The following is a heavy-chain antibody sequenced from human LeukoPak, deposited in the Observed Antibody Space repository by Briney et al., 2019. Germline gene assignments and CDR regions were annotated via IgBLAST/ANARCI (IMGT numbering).Heavy chain of an antibody. CDR1: GFTFSSYW. CDR2: INSDGSST. V-gene: IGHV3-74*01. J-gene: IGHJ6*02. D-gene: IGHD4-23*01. CDR3: ARGLTTVVTGTRNPYYYGMGV. Sequence: GGSLRLSCAASGFTFSSYWMHWVRQAPGKGLVWVSRINSDGSSTSYADSVKGRFTISRDNAKNTLYLQMNSLRAEDTAVYYCARGLTTVVTGTRNPYYYGMGVWGQGTTVTVSS.